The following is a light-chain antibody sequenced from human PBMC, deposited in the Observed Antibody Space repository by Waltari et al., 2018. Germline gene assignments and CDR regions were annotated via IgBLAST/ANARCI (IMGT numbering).Light chain of an antibody. CDR1: QSVLYSSNSQNY. J-gene: IGKJ2*01. CDR2: WAS. Sequence: DIVMTQSPDSLAVSLGERVTINCKSSQSVLYSSNSQNYLAWYQQKPEQPPKLLIYWASARESGVPDRFSGSESGTDFTLTISSLQPDDFATYYCQQYNSYPYTFGQGTKLEIK. CDR3: QQYNSYPYT. V-gene: IGKV4-1*01.